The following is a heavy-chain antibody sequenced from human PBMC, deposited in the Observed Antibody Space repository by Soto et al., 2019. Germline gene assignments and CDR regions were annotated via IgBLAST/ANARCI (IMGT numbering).Heavy chain of an antibody. Sequence: PGGSLGLSCAASGFPFSTYSMNWVRQAPGKGLEWVSYISTTGSTIYYPDSVKGRFTISRDNAKNSLYLQMNSLRDEDTAMYYCARESLVPAAIRSVAFDIWGQGTMVTVSS. D-gene: IGHD2-2*01. CDR2: ISTTGSTI. V-gene: IGHV3-48*02. CDR1: GFPFSTYS. CDR3: ARESLVPAAIRSVAFDI. J-gene: IGHJ3*02.